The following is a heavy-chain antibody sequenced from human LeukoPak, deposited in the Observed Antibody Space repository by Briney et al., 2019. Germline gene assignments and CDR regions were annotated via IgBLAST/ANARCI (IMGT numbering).Heavy chain of an antibody. V-gene: IGHV4-4*02. D-gene: IGHD6-19*01. CDR1: GGSISTSNW. J-gene: IGHJ4*02. Sequence: SGTLSLTCAVSGGSISTSNWWSWVRQPPGKGLEWIGEIYHSGSTNYNPSLKSLVTISVDKSKNQFSLKLSSVTAADTAVYYCARKRSVAGTGPFDYWGQGTLVTVSS. CDR2: IYHSGST. CDR3: ARKRSVAGTGPFDY.